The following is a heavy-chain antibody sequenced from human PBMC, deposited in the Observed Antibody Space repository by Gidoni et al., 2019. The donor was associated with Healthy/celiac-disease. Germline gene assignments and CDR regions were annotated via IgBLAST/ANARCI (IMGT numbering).Heavy chain of an antibody. CDR3: ARDSVEMATTNYDAFDI. J-gene: IGHJ3*02. CDR2: IIPIFGTA. V-gene: IGHV1-69*01. D-gene: IGHD5-12*01. Sequence: QVQLVQSGAEVKKPGSSVKVPCRASGSTVHRYSISWVRKAPGQGLEWMGGIIPIFGTANYAQKFQGRVTITADESTSTAYMELSSLRSEDTAVYYCARDSVEMATTNYDAFDIWGQGTMVIVSS. CDR1: GSTVHRYS.